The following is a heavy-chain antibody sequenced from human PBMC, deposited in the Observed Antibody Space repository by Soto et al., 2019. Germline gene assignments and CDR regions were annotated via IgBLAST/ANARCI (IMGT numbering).Heavy chain of an antibody. CDR2: IIPIFGTA. D-gene: IGHD2-2*02. V-gene: IGHV1-69*01. CDR3: ARDGCSSTSCYTSNWFDP. CDR1: GGTFSSYA. J-gene: IGHJ5*02. Sequence: QVQLVQSGAEVKKPGSSVKVSCKASGGTFSSYAISWVRQAPGQGLEWIGGIIPIFGTANYAQKFQGRVTITADESTSTAYMELSSLRSEDTAVYYCARDGCSSTSCYTSNWFDPWGQGTLVTVSS.